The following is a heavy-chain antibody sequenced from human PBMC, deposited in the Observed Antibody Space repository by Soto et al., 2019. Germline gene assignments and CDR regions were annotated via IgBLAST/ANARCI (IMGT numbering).Heavy chain of an antibody. V-gene: IGHV3-48*04. CDR3: AKENWANPAS. CDR2: IGIGSSTK. Sequence: GGSLRLSCAASGFTFRNYGMNWVRQAPGKGLEWVSYIGIGSSTKYYADSVKGRFTISRDNAKNSLFLQMNNLTVEDTAVYYCAKENWANPASWGQGTLVTVSS. J-gene: IGHJ5*02. CDR1: GFTFRNYG. D-gene: IGHD7-27*01.